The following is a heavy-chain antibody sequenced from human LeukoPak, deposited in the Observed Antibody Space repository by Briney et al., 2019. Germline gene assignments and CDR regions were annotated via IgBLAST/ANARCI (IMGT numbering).Heavy chain of an antibody. CDR2: IYYSGST. J-gene: IGHJ4*02. D-gene: IGHD6-19*01. CDR1: GGSISSYY. CDR3: ARKPYSSGEDY. Sequence: SETLSLTCTVSGGSISSYYWSWIRQPPGKGLEWIGYIYYSGSTYYNPSLKSRVTISVDTSKNQFSLKLSSVTAADTAVYYCARKPYSSGEDYWGQGTLVTVSS. V-gene: IGHV4-30-4*01.